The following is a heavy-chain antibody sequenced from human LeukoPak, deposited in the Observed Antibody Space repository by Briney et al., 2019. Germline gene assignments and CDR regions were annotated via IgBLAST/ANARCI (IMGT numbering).Heavy chain of an antibody. J-gene: IGHJ3*02. D-gene: IGHD3-10*01. V-gene: IGHV4-39*01. CDR2: IYYSGST. CDR1: GGSISSSSYY. Sequence: PSETLSLTCTVSGGSISSSSYYWGWIRQPPGKGLEWIGSIYYSGSTYYNPSLKSRVTISVDTSKNQFSLKLSSVTAADTAVYYCGGSNYGSGYDAFDIWGQGTMVTVSS. CDR3: GGSNYGSGYDAFDI.